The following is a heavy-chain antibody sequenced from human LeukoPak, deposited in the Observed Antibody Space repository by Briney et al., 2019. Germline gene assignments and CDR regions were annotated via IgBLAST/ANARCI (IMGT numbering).Heavy chain of an antibody. CDR2: IDKSGGTT. CDR1: GFTFSDSY. V-gene: IGHV3-11*01. J-gene: IGHJ6*03. CDR3: ARTRNDILTGYDYYMDV. Sequence: PGGSLRLSCAASGFTFSDSYMTWIRQAPGKGLEWVAFIDKSGGTTHYADSVKGRFTISRDNAKNSLYLQMNSLRAEDTALYYCARTRNDILTGYDYYMDVWGKGTTVTVSS. D-gene: IGHD3-9*01.